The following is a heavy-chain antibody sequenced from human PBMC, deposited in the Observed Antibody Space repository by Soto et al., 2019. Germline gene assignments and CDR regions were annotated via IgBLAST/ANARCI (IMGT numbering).Heavy chain of an antibody. J-gene: IGHJ6*02. Sequence: GRSVRAYSLDSGFAVSDDYMSGMSPAPGQGLEWLSYISSRGSTIYYADSVKGRFTISRDNAKNSLYLQMNSLRAEDTAVYYCAKVGVRGVPSYFSMDVWGQGTKVTFSS. CDR1: GFAVSDDY. CDR3: AKVGVRGVPSYFSMDV. CDR2: ISSRGSTI. D-gene: IGHD3-10*01. V-gene: IGHV3-11*01.